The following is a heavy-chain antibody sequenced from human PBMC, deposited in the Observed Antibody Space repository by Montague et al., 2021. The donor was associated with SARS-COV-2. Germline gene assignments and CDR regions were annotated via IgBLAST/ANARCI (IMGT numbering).Heavy chain of an antibody. CDR3: ARDFDDYGDWGAQTFDY. CDR2: ISYDGSNK. J-gene: IGHJ4*02. CDR1: GFTFSSYA. V-gene: IGHV3-30*04. D-gene: IGHD4-17*01. Sequence: SLRLSCAASGFTFSSYAMHWVRQAPGKGLEWVAVISYDGSNKYYADSVKGRFTISRDNSKNTLYLQMNSLRAEDTAVYYCARDFDDYGDWGAQTFDYWGQGTRVTVSS.